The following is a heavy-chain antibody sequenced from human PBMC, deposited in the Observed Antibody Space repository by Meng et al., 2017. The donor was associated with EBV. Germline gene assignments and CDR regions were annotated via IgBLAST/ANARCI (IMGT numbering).Heavy chain of an antibody. J-gene: IGHJ4*02. CDR3: AKGDVYYYDSSGYPNY. V-gene: IGHV3-30*18. D-gene: IGHD3-22*01. CDR2: ISYDGSNK. Sequence: GAVCQPGRSLSLSFAASGFNFSGYGMHWVRQAPGKGLEWVAVISYDGSNKYYADSVKGRFTISRDNSKNTLYLQMNSLRAEDTAVYYCAKGDVYYYDSSGYPNYWGQGTLVTVSS. CDR1: GFNFSGYG.